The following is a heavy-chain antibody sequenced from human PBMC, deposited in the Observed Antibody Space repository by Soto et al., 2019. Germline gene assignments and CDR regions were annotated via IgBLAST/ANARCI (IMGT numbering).Heavy chain of an antibody. CDR2: ISYDGSNK. J-gene: IGHJ4*02. Sequence: PGGSLRLSCAASGFTFSSYAMHWVRQAPGRGLEWVAVISYDGSNKYYADSVKGRFTISRDNSKNTLYLQMNSLRAEDTAVYYCATTPGPQQKAVPIDYWGQGTLVTVSS. CDR3: ATTPGPQQKAVPIDY. CDR1: GFTFSSYA. V-gene: IGHV3-30-3*01. D-gene: IGHD6-13*01.